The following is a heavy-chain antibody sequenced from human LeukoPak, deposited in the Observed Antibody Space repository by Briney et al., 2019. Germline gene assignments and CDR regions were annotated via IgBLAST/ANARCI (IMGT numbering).Heavy chain of an antibody. CDR2: IKGDGIET. V-gene: IGHV3-74*01. CDR3: ARAPVTLYYYYYMDV. J-gene: IGHJ6*03. D-gene: IGHD4-17*01. CDR1: GLSLKNHW. Sequence: GGSLRLSCAASGLSLKNHWMHWVRQAPGKGLVWLSRIKGDGIETSDADSVKGRFTISRDNAKNTLYLQMNSLTAEDTAVYYCARAPVTLYYYYYMDVWGKGTTVTISS.